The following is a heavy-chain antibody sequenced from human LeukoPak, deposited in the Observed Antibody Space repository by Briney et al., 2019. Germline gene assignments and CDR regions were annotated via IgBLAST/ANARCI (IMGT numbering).Heavy chain of an antibody. V-gene: IGHV1-18*01. CDR3: ARDRGITMIVAAHYYYYGMDV. J-gene: IGHJ6*02. D-gene: IGHD3-22*01. Sequence: ASVKVSCKASGYTFTSYGISWVRQAPGQGLEWMGWISAYNGNTNYAQKLQGRVTMTTDTSTSTAYMELRSLRSDDTAVYYCARDRGITMIVAAHYYYYGMDVWGQGTTVTVSS. CDR2: ISAYNGNT. CDR1: GYTFTSYG.